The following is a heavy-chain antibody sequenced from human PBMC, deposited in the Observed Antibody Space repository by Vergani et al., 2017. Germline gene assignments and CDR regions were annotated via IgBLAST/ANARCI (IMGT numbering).Heavy chain of an antibody. V-gene: IGHV4-39*01. D-gene: IGHD3-3*01. CDR2: IYYSGST. J-gene: IGHJ3*02. CDR3: ARHQALTWRAFDI. Sequence: QLQLQESGPGLVKPSETLSLTCTVSGGSISSSSYYWGWIRQPPGKGLEWIGSIYYSGSTYYNPSLKSRVTISVDTSKNQFSLKLSSVTAADTAVYYCARHQALTWRAFDIWGQGTMVTVSS. CDR1: GGSISSSSYY.